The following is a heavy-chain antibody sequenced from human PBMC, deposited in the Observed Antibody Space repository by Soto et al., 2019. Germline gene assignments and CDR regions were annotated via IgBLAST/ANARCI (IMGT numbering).Heavy chain of an antibody. CDR2: INPKSGGT. Sequence: QVQLVQSGAEVKKPGASVKVSCKASGYSFTDYHIYWVRQAPGQGLEWLGRINPKSGGTSTAQKFQGWVTMTTDTSISTASMELTRLTSDDTAIYYCARGDSRDCSNGVCSFFYNHDMDVWGQGTTVTVSS. CDR1: GYSFTDYH. D-gene: IGHD2-8*01. J-gene: IGHJ6*02. CDR3: ARGDSRDCSNGVCSFFYNHDMDV. V-gene: IGHV1-2*04.